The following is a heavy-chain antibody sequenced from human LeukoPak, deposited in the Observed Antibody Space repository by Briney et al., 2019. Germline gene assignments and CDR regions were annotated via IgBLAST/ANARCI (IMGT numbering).Heavy chain of an antibody. CDR1: GYTFTSYD. V-gene: IGHV1-8*01. CDR3: ARRVYDYVWGSYQSNWFDP. CDR2: MNPSSGNT. J-gene: IGHJ5*02. D-gene: IGHD3-16*02. Sequence: ASVTVSCKASGYTFTSYDINWVRQATGQGLEWMGWMNPSSGNTGYAQKFQGRVTMTRNTSISTAYMELSSLRSEDTAVYYCARRVYDYVWGSYQSNWFDPWGQGTLVTVSS.